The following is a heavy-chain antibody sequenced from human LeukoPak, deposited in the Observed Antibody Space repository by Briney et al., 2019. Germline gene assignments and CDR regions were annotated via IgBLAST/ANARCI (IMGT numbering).Heavy chain of an antibody. CDR1: GFTFSSYG. J-gene: IGHJ4*02. CDR2: IWYDGSNK. V-gene: IGHV3-33*01. Sequence: GGSLRLSCAASGFTFSSYGMHWVRQAPGKGLEWVAVIWYDGSNKYYADSVKGRFTISRDNSKNTLYLQMNSLRAEDTAVYYCARALMYHKNDYWGQGTLVTVSS. CDR3: ARALMYHKNDY. D-gene: IGHD2-2*01.